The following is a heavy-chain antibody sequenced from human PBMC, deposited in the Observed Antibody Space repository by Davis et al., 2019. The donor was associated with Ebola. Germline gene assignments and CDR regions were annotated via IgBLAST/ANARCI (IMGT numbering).Heavy chain of an antibody. J-gene: IGHJ6*03. CDR3: AKDAGTYYDFWSPLGPYYMDV. D-gene: IGHD3-3*01. CDR1: GFTFSSYS. Sequence: PGGSLRLSCAASGFTFSSYSMNWVRQAPGKGLEWIADISRSGNSIYYADSVKGRFTISRDNAKNSLYLQMNSLRAEDTAIYYCAKDAGTYYDFWSPLGPYYMDVWGKGTTVTVSS. V-gene: IGHV3-48*04. CDR2: ISRSGNSI.